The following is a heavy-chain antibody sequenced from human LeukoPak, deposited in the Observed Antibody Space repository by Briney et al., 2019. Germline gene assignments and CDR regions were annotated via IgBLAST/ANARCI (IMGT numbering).Heavy chain of an antibody. Sequence: PSETLSLTCTVSGGSISSYYWSWIRQPPGKGLEWIGYIYYSGSTNYNPSLKSRVTISVDTSKNQFSLKLSSVTAADTAVYYCARGQSGYFDWTFDYWGQGTLVAVSS. V-gene: IGHV4-59*01. CDR2: IYYSGST. CDR3: ARGQSGYFDWTFDY. J-gene: IGHJ4*02. CDR1: GGSISSYY. D-gene: IGHD3-9*01.